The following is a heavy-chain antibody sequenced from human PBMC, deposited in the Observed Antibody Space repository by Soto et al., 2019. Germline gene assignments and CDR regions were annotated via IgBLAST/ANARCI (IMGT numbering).Heavy chain of an antibody. V-gene: IGHV3-30*18. CDR3: AKIWRYSSGWYPIDY. CDR1: GFTFSSYG. D-gene: IGHD6-19*01. J-gene: IGHJ4*02. Sequence: GGSLRLSCAASGFTFSSYGMHWVRQAPGKGLEWVAVISYDGSNKYYADSVKGRFTISRDNSKNTLYLQMNSLRAEDTAVYYCAKIWRYSSGWYPIDYWGQGTLVTVSS. CDR2: ISYDGSNK.